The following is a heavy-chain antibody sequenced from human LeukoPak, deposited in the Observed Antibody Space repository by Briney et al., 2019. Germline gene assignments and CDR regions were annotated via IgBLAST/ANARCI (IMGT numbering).Heavy chain of an antibody. D-gene: IGHD5-24*01. CDR1: GFTFSSSA. J-gene: IGHJ4*02. CDR3: AREMPTTETFDY. V-gene: IGHV3-30-3*01. CDR2: ISYDGSNK. Sequence: GGSLRLSCAASGFTFSSSAMHWVRQAPGKGLEWVAVISYDGSNKYYADSVKGRFTISRDNSENTLYLQMNSLRAEDTAVYYCAREMPTTETFDYWGQGALVTVSS.